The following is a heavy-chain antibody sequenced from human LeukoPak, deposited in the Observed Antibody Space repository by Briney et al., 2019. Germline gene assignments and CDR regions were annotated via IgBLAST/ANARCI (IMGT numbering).Heavy chain of an antibody. D-gene: IGHD3-10*01. CDR3: ASTEAGSGSLPTYYYYMDV. Sequence: ASETLSLTCTVSGGSISSSSYYWGWIRQPPGKGLEWIGSIYYSGSTYYNPSLKSRVTISVDTSKNQFSLKLSSVTAADTAVYYCASTEAGSGSLPTYYYYMDVWGKGTTVTVSS. J-gene: IGHJ6*03. CDR1: GGSISSSSYY. CDR2: IYYSGST. V-gene: IGHV4-39*01.